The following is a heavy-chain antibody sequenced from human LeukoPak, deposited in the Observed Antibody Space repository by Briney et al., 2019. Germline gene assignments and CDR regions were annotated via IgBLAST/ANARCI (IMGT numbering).Heavy chain of an antibody. D-gene: IGHD1-26*01. CDR1: GFTFDDYA. V-gene: IGHV3-9*01. J-gene: IGHJ4*02. CDR2: ISCNSGSI. CDR3: AKDKGGSYPWYYFDY. Sequence: GGSLRLSCAASGFTFDDYAMHWVRQAPGKGLEWVSGISCNSGSIGYADSVKGRFTISRDNAKNSLYLQINSLRAEDTALYYCAKDKGGSYPWYYFDYWGQGTLVTVSS.